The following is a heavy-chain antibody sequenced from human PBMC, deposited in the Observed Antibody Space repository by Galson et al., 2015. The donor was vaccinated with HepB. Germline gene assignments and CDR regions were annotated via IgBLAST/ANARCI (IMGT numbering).Heavy chain of an antibody. J-gene: IGHJ5*02. CDR1: GLTFIGYY. Sequence: SVKVSCKASGLTFIGYYVHWVRQAPGQGLEWMGWINPSSGGTNYAQKFRGWVIMTGDTSSSTVYMELSSLRSEDTAVYYCARGLPHGEYSSSSGWFDPWGQGTLVTVSS. V-gene: IGHV1-2*04. D-gene: IGHD6-6*01. CDR3: ARGLPHGEYSSSSGWFDP. CDR2: INPSSGGT.